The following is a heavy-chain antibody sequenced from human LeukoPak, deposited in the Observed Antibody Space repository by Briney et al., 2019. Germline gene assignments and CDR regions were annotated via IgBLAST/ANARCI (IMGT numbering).Heavy chain of an antibody. CDR2: ISGSDGST. D-gene: IGHD2-15*01. J-gene: IGHJ4*02. CDR1: GFTFSSYA. Sequence: AGSLRLSCAASGFTFSSYAMNWVRQAPGKGLEWVSTISGSDGSTYYADSVKGRFTISRDNDKNNLYLQMNSLRVEDTAVYYCAKSKVVAATMGRFDYWGQGTLVTVSS. V-gene: IGHV3-23*01. CDR3: AKSKVVAATMGRFDY.